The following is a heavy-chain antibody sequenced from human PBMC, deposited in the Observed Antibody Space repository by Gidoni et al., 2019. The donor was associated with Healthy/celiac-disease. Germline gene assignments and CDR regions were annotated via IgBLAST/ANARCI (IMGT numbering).Heavy chain of an antibody. CDR2: ISDDGSNK. V-gene: IGHV3-30*01. CDR1: GFTFSSYA. Sequence: QVQLVASGGGVVQPGRSLRLSCAASGFTFSSYAMHWVRQAPGKGLEWVAVISDDGSNKYYADSVKGRFTISRDNSKNTLYLKMNSLRAEDTAVYYCARRYSSSGMDVWGQGTTVTVSS. D-gene: IGHD6-6*01. CDR3: ARRYSSSGMDV. J-gene: IGHJ6*02.